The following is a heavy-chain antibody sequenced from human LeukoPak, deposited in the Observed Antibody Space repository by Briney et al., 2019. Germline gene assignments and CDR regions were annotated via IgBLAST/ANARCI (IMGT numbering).Heavy chain of an antibody. CDR2: IFFSGST. V-gene: IGHV4-59*08. D-gene: IGHD3-22*01. J-gene: IGHJ4*02. Sequence: PSETLSLTCTVSGGSISSYYWSWIRQPPGKGLEWIGYIFFSGSTNYNPSLKSRVTISVDTSKNQFSLKLSSVTAADTAVYYCARSYYYDSSGSWGYWGQGTLVTVSS. CDR1: GGSISSYY. CDR3: ARSYYYDSSGSWGY.